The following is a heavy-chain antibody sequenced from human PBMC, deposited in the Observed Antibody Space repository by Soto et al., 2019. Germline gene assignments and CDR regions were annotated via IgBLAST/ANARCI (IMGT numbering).Heavy chain of an antibody. CDR1: GYTFTSFT. J-gene: IGHJ4*02. V-gene: IGHV1-3*01. D-gene: IGHD3-3*02. CDR2: INAGNRNT. CDR3: ARSTPFFSPKYQFDY. Sequence: GASVKVSCKASGYTFTSFTLHWVRQAPGQRLEWMGWINAGNRNTEYSQNFRGRVTITRDTSASTAYMELSSLRSEDTAVYYCARSTPFFSPKYQFDYWGQGTLVTVSS.